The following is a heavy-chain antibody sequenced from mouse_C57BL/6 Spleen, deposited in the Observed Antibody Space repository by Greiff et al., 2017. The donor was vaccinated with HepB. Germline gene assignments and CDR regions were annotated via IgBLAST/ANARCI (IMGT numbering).Heavy chain of an antibody. V-gene: IGHV5-9-1*02. D-gene: IGHD2-12*01. CDR2: ISSGGDYI. Sequence: EVQVVESGEGLVKPGGSLKLSCAASGFTFSSYAMSWVRQTPEKRLEWVAYISSGGDYIYYADTVKGRFTISRDNARNTLYLQMSSLKSEDTAMYYCTRDQDSSGAMDYWGQGTSGTVSS. J-gene: IGHJ4*01. CDR3: TRDQDSSGAMDY. CDR1: GFTFSSYA.